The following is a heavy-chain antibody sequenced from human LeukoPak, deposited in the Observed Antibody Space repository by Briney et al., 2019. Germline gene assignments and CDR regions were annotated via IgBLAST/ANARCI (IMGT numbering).Heavy chain of an antibody. CDR3: ARDGPLRKSYYYDSSGYYTAPFDY. D-gene: IGHD3-22*01. J-gene: IGHJ4*02. CDR2: IKRDGSEK. CDR1: GFTGSSYW. V-gene: IGHV3-7*01. Sequence: GGSLRLSRAASGFTGSSYWMRWERQGPGKGLQWAAKIKRDGSEKYYVDSVKGRFTISRDNAKNSLYLQMNSLRAEDTAVYYCARDGPLRKSYYYDSSGYYTAPFDYWGQGTLVTVSS.